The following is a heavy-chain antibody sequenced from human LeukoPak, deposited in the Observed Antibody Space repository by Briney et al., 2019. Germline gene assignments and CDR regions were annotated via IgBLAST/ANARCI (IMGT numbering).Heavy chain of an antibody. CDR2: IYYSGST. J-gene: IGHJ3*02. CDR1: GGSISSSSYY. Sequence: SETLSLTCTVSGGSISSSSYYWGWIRQPPGKGLEWIGSIYYSGSTYYNPSLKSRVTISVDTSKNQFSLKLSSVTAADTAVYYCARDHDYGDYDDAFDIWGQGTMVTVSS. V-gene: IGHV4-39*07. D-gene: IGHD4-17*01. CDR3: ARDHDYGDYDDAFDI.